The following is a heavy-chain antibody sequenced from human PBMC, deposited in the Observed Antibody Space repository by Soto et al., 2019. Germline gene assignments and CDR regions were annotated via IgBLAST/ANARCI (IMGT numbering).Heavy chain of an antibody. J-gene: IGHJ6*02. Sequence: QVQLVQSRGEVKKPGASVKVSCKTSGYSFTTYGISWVRQAPGQGLEWMGWISGYNGNTNYARNLQGRVTMTTDTSTSTAYMELRSLRSDDTAVYYCAREGPAPYSYYGMDVWGQGSTVTVSS. CDR2: ISGYNGNT. V-gene: IGHV1-18*01. CDR3: AREGPAPYSYYGMDV. CDR1: GYSFTTYG.